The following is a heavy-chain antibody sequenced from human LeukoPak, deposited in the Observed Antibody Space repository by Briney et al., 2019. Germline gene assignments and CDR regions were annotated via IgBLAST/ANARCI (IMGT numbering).Heavy chain of an antibody. CDR3: GRERVSAYDY. V-gene: IGHV3-7*01. Sequence: GGSLRLSCAASGFIFSDYWMGWVRQAPGKGPEWVASIKPDGNEQYYVDSARGRFTISRDNSKDSLFLQMDSLRDDDTAVYYCGRERVSAYDYWGQGSLVTVTS. CDR2: IKPDGNEQ. CDR1: GFIFSDYW. J-gene: IGHJ4*02.